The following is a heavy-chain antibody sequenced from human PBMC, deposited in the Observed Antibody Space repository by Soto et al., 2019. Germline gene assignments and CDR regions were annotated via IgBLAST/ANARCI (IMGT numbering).Heavy chain of an antibody. D-gene: IGHD4-17*01. V-gene: IGHV4-30-2*01. CDR3: ARIMPTAGHVFDY. CDR1: GGSISSGGYS. Sequence: QLQLQESGSGLVKPSQTLSLTCAVSGGSISSGGYSWSWIRQPPGKGLEWIGYIYHSGSTYYNPSLKSRVTISVDRSKNQFSRKLSSVTAADTAVYYCARIMPTAGHVFDYWGQGTLVTVSS. CDR2: IYHSGST. J-gene: IGHJ4*02.